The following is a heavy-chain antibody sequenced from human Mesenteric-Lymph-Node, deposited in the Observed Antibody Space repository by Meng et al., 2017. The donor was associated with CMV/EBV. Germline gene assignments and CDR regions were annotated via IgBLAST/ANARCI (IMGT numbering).Heavy chain of an antibody. CDR2: IIPIFGTA. Sequence: GTFSSYAISWMRQAPGQGLEWMGGIIPIFGTANYAQEFQGRVTITTDESTSTAYMELSSLRSEDTAVYYCARAPRRPGIAVAGDFDYWGQGTLVTVSS. CDR3: ARAPRRPGIAVAGDFDY. D-gene: IGHD6-19*01. V-gene: IGHV1-69*05. CDR1: GTFSSYA. J-gene: IGHJ4*02.